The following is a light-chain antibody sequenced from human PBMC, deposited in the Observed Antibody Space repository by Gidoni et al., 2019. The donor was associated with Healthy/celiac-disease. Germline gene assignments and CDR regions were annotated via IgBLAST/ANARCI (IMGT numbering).Light chain of an antibody. V-gene: IGKV3-11*01. Sequence: IVLTQSPATLSLSPVERATLSCRASQSVSIYLAWYQQKPGQAPRLLIYDASNRATGIPARFSGSGSGTDFTLTISSLEPEDFAVYYCQQRSNWPLTFGGGTKVEIK. CDR2: DAS. CDR3: QQRSNWPLT. J-gene: IGKJ4*01. CDR1: QSVSIY.